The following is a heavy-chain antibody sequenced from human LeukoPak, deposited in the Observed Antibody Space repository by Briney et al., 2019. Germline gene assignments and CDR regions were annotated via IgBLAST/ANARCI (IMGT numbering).Heavy chain of an antibody. Sequence: GGSLRLSCAASGFTFSTYSMNWVRQAPGKGLEWVSIISNSGDTIFYADSVKGRFTISRDNAENSLHLQMSGLRAEDTAMYYCARRLYTSQAPYAFDIWGQGTMVTVP. J-gene: IGHJ3*02. V-gene: IGHV3-21*01. CDR1: GFTFSTYS. CDR3: ARRLYTSQAPYAFDI. CDR2: ISNSGDTI.